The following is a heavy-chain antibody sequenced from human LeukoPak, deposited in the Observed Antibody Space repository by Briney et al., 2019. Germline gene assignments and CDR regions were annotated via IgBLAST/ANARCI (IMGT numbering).Heavy chain of an antibody. D-gene: IGHD1-26*01. CDR1: GFTFNDYA. Sequence: PGRSLRLSCAASGFTFNDYAMPWVRQAPGKGLEWVSGISWNSGSIGYADSVKGRFTISRDNAKNSLYLQMNSLRAEDTALYYCAKDITYSGSSSPFDYWGQGTLVTVSS. V-gene: IGHV3-9*01. CDR2: ISWNSGSI. J-gene: IGHJ4*02. CDR3: AKDITYSGSSSPFDY.